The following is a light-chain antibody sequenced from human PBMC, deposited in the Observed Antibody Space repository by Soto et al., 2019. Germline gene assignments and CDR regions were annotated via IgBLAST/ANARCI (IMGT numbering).Light chain of an antibody. Sequence: EIVLTQSPGTLSLSPGERATLSCRASQSVLSNLAWYQQKPGQAPRLLIYGASTRATDIPARFGGSGSGTEFTLTISSLQSEDFVDYYCQQYHDWPLTFGGGTKVDIK. CDR2: GAS. CDR3: QQYHDWPLT. J-gene: IGKJ4*01. CDR1: QSVLSN. V-gene: IGKV3-15*01.